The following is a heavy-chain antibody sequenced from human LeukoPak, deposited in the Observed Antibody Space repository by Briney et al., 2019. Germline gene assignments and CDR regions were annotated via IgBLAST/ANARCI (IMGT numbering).Heavy chain of an antibody. Sequence: PGGSLRLSCAASGFTFSSYAMSWVRQAPGKGLEWVSAISGSGDSTYYGDSVKGRFTISRDNSKNTLYLQMNSLRAEDTAVYYCVGVTTDYYYGMDVWGQGTPVTVSS. J-gene: IGHJ6*02. V-gene: IGHV3-23*01. CDR2: ISGSGDST. D-gene: IGHD4-11*01. CDR3: VGVTTDYYYGMDV. CDR1: GFTFSSYA.